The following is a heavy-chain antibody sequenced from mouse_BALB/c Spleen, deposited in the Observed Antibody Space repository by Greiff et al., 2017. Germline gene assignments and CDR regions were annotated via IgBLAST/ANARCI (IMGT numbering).Heavy chain of an antibody. Sequence: QVQLKQPGAELVKPGASVKLSCKASGYTFTSYWMHWVKQRPGQGLEWIGEINPSNGRTNYNEKFKSKATLTVDKSSSTAYMQLSSLTSEDSAVYYCARGAYYRDFDYWGQGTTLTVSS. V-gene: IGHV1S81*02. CDR1: GYTFTSYW. J-gene: IGHJ2*01. D-gene: IGHD2-14*01. CDR3: ARGAYYRDFDY. CDR2: INPSNGRT.